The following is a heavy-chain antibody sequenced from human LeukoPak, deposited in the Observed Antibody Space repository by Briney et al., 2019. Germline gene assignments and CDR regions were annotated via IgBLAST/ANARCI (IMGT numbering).Heavy chain of an antibody. CDR1: GFTFSSYA. Sequence: PGGSLRLSCAASGFTFSSYAMSWVRQAPGKGLEWVSAISGSGGSTYYADSVKGRFTISRDNSKNTLYLQMNSLRAEDTAVYYCAKAGGHSPYYALDVWGQGTTVTVSS. V-gene: IGHV3-23*01. J-gene: IGHJ6*02. CDR2: ISGSGGST. D-gene: IGHD1-26*01. CDR3: AKAGGHSPYYALDV.